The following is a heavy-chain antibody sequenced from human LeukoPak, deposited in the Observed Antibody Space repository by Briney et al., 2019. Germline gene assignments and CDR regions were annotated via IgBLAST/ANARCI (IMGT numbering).Heavy chain of an antibody. CDR2: IWYDGSNK. CDR3: AREGDYYDCSGYFDY. CDR1: GFTFSSYG. D-gene: IGHD3-22*01. Sequence: PGGSLRLSCAASGFTFSSYGMHWVRQAPGNGLEWVAVIWYDGSNKYYADSVKGRFTISRDNSKNTLYLQMNSLRAEDTAVYYCAREGDYYDCSGYFDYWGQGTLVTVSS. J-gene: IGHJ4*02. V-gene: IGHV3-33*01.